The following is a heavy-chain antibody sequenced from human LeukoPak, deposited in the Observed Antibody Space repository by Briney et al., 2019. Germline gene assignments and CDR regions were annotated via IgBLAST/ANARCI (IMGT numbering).Heavy chain of an antibody. CDR3: ARTGTDPPYGSGTGSYYYYGMDV. CDR1: GYTFTSYA. D-gene: IGHD3-10*01. V-gene: IGHV7-4-1*02. Sequence: ASVKVSCKASGYTFTSYAMNWVRQAPGQGLEWMGWINTNTGNPTYAQGFTGRFVFSLDTSVSTAYLQISSLKAEDTAVYYCARTGTDPPYGSGTGSYYYYGMDVWGQGTTVTVSS. CDR2: INTNTGNP. J-gene: IGHJ6*02.